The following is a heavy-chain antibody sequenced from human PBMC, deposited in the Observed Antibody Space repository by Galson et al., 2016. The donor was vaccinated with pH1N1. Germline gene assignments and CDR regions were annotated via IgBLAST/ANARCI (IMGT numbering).Heavy chain of an antibody. CDR3: ASPMGHDYRALLTDY. D-gene: IGHD4-11*01. J-gene: IGHJ4*02. V-gene: IGHV1-46*01. CDR2: IDPSNGGT. Sequence: SVKVSCKAFGYTFTKYYLHWARQAPGQGFEWMGVIDPSNGGTNYAQKLQGRVTMTTDTSTSTVYMELSSLRSEDTAIYYCASPMGHDYRALLTDYWGQGTLVTVSS. CDR1: GYTFTKYY.